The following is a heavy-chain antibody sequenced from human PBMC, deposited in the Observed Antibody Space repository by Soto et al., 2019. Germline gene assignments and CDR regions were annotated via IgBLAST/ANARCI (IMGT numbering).Heavy chain of an antibody. J-gene: IGHJ4*02. Sequence: ASVKVSCKASGYTFTSYGVNWVRQAPGQGLEWMGWINAYNASTNYALKFQGRVTMTIDTSTSTAYMELRSLRSDDTAMYYCARAYDYIWGSYRPSDYWGQGTPVTVSS. CDR1: GYTFTSYG. D-gene: IGHD3-16*02. CDR2: INAYNAST. V-gene: IGHV1-18*01. CDR3: ARAYDYIWGSYRPSDY.